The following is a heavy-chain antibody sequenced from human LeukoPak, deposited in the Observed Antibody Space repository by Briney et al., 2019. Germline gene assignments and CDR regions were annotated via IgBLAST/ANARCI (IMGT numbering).Heavy chain of an antibody. CDR1: GGSISSYY. CDR2: IHYSGST. D-gene: IGHD3-22*01. Sequence: SETLSLTCTVSGGSISSYYWSWIRQPPGKGLEWIGYIHYSGSTNYSPSLKSRVTISVDTSKNQFSLKLSSVTAADTAVYYCGRHAPLLPPYFDYWGQGTLVTVSS. CDR3: GRHAPLLPPYFDY. V-gene: IGHV4-59*08. J-gene: IGHJ4*02.